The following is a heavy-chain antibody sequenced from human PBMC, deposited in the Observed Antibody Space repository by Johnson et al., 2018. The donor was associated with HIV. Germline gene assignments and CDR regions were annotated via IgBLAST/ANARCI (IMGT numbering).Heavy chain of an antibody. CDR1: GFTFSTYW. CDR3: AKGITVAGMGDAFDI. J-gene: IGHJ3*02. Sequence: VLLVESGGGVVQPGRSLRLSCAASGFTFSTYWMSWVRQAPGKGLEWVANIKQDGSEKYYVDSVKGRFTISRDNGKNLLYLQMNSLRDEDTALYYCAKGITVAGMGDAFDIWGQGTMVIVSS. V-gene: IGHV3-7*03. CDR2: IKQDGSEK. D-gene: IGHD6-19*01.